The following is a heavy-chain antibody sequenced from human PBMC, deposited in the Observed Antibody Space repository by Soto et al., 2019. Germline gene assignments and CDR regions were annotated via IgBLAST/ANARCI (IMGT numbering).Heavy chain of an antibody. V-gene: IGHV3-21*01. J-gene: IGHJ6*03. CDR3: TRSAYMDV. CDR1: GFTFSSYS. Sequence: GGSLRLSCAASGFTFSSYSMNWVRQAPGKGLEWVSSISSSSSSIYYADSVKGRFTISRDNAKNSLYLQMDSLRAEDTAVYYATRSAYMDVWGTGTTVTVSS. D-gene: IGHD2-2*01. CDR2: ISSSSSSI.